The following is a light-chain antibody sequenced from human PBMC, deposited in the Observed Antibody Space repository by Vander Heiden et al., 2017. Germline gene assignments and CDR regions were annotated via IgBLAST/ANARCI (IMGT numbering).Light chain of an antibody. J-gene: IGKJ2*01. CDR1: QSISSY. CDR3: QQCYSTPYT. Sequence: DIQMPQSPSSLSASVGDRVTITCRASQSISSYLNWYQQKPGKAPKLLTYAASSLQSGVPSRFSGSGSGTDFTLTISSLQPEDFATYYCQQCYSTPYTFGQGTKLEIK. CDR2: AAS. V-gene: IGKV1-39*01.